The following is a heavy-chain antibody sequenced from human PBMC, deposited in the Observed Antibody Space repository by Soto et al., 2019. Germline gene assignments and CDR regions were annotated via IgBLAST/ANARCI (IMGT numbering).Heavy chain of an antibody. V-gene: IGHV4-59*01. J-gene: IGHJ4*02. D-gene: IGHD2-2*01. CDR3: ASGLGYCSSTSCMKDY. CDR1: GGSISSYY. Sequence: SETLSLTCTVSGGSISSYYWSWIRPPPGKGLEWIGYIYYSGSTNYNPSLKSRVTISVDTSKNQFSLKLSSVTAADTAVYYCASGLGYCSSTSCMKDYWGQGTLVTVSS. CDR2: IYYSGST.